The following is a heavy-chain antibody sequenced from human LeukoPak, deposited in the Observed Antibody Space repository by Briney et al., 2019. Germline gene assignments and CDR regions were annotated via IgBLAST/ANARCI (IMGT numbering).Heavy chain of an antibody. CDR1: GFTFTSYN. Sequence: AGGSLRLSCAASGFTFTSYNMNWVRQAPGKGLEWVSSITSSSSYIYYADSVKGRFTISRDNAKNTLYLQMNSLRAEDTAVYYCAREAYSYGYGYYYYMDVWGKGTTVTISS. CDR3: AREAYSYGYGYYYYMDV. CDR2: ITSSSSYI. D-gene: IGHD5-18*01. V-gene: IGHV3-21*01. J-gene: IGHJ6*03.